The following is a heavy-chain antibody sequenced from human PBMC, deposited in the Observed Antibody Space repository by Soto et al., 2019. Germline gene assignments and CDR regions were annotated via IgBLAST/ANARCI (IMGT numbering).Heavy chain of an antibody. CDR1: GYTFTGYY. CDR2: INPNSGGT. D-gene: IGHD3-9*01. J-gene: IGHJ6*02. CDR3: AITGPEDSVFSV. Sequence: ASVKVSCKASGYTFTGYYMHWVRQAPGQGLEWMGWINPNSGGTNYAQKFQGWVTMTRDASISTAYMELSRLRSDDTAVYYCAITGPEDSVFSVWGQGTKVTVSS. V-gene: IGHV1-2*04.